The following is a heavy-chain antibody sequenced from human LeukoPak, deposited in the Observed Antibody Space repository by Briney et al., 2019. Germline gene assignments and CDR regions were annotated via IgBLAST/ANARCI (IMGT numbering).Heavy chain of an antibody. CDR3: AREELRYFDWSYYYYMDV. Sequence: GASVKVSCKASGYTFTSYGISWVRQAPGQGLEWMGWISAYNGNTNYAQKLQGRVTMTTDTSTSTAYMELSSLRSEDTAVYYCAREELRYFDWSYYYYMDVWGKGTTVTVSS. CDR2: ISAYNGNT. J-gene: IGHJ6*03. CDR1: GYTFTSYG. D-gene: IGHD3-9*01. V-gene: IGHV1-18*01.